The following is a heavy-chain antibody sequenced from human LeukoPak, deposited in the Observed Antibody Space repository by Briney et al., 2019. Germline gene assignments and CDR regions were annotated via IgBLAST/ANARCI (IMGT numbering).Heavy chain of an antibody. CDR1: GYTFTGYY. CDR3: ARGQQWLEAFDY. D-gene: IGHD6-19*01. CDR2: INPNSGFA. V-gene: IGHV1-2*02. Sequence: GASVKVACKASGYTFTGYYIHWVRQAPGQGLQWMGWINPNSGFAHYPQNFQGRLTMTRDTSISTVYMELSRLRSDDTAVYYCARGQQWLEAFDYSGLGTLVTASS. J-gene: IGHJ4*02.